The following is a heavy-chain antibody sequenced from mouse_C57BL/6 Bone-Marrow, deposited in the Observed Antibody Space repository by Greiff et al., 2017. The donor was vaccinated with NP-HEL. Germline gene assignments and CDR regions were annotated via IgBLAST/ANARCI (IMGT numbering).Heavy chain of an antibody. CDR1: GFTFSSYA. Sequence: EVHLVESGGGLVKPGGSLKLSCAASGFTFSSYAMSWVRQTPEKRLEWVATISDGGSYTYYPDNVKGRFTISRDNAKNNLYLQMSHLTSEDTAMYYCARECDYDGDYAMDYWGQGTSVTVSS. D-gene: IGHD2-4*01. CDR2: ISDGGSYT. V-gene: IGHV5-4*01. CDR3: ARECDYDGDYAMDY. J-gene: IGHJ4*01.